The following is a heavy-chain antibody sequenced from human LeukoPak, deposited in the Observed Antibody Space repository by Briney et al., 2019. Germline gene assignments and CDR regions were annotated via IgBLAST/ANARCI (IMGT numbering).Heavy chain of an antibody. D-gene: IGHD3-10*01. Sequence: TGGSLRLSCAASGFSFDTYAMHWVRQAPGQXXXXXKLIYHDGSHNFYQHPLRDQYHLSRYNSKNTVYLQMDNLRPDDTAVYYCAREIFGPGSYPHFWGQGTLLPVST. CDR2: IYHDGSHN. CDR3: AREIFGPGSYPHF. J-gene: IGHJ1*01. CDR1: GFSFDTYA. V-gene: IGHV3-33*01.